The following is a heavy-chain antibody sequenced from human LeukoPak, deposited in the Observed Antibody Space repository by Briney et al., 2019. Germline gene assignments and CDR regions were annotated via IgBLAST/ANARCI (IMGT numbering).Heavy chain of an antibody. Sequence: GGSLRLSCAASGFTFSSYAMHWVRQAPGKGLEYVSAISSNGGSTYYANSVKGRFTISRDNAKNSLYLQMNSLRAEDTALYYCAKGTYYYYYYGMDVWGQGTTVTVSS. V-gene: IGHV3-64*01. CDR1: GFTFSSYA. CDR2: ISSNGGST. CDR3: AKGTYYYYYYGMDV. J-gene: IGHJ6*02.